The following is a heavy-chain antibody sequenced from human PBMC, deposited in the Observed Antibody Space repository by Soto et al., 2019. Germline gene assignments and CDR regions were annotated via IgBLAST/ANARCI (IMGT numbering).Heavy chain of an antibody. V-gene: IGHV1-69*10. Sequence: VASVKVSCKASGGTFSSYAISWVRQAPGQGLEWMGGIIPILGTANYAQKFQGRVTITADKSTSTAYMELSSLRSEDTAVYYCATERRGGGSYYFHWGQGTLVTVSS. D-gene: IGHD1-26*01. CDR2: IIPILGTA. CDR3: ATERRGGGSYYFH. J-gene: IGHJ4*02. CDR1: GGTFSSYA.